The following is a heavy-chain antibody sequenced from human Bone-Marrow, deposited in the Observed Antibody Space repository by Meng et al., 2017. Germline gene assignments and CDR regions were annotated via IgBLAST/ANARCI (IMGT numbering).Heavy chain of an antibody. V-gene: IGHV1-2*02. CDR1: GYTFTGYY. Sequence: ASVKVSCKASGYTFTGYYMHWVRQAPGQGLEWMGWINPNSGGTNYAQKFQGRVTMTRDTSISTAYMELGRLRSDDTAVYYCARTRRSGGVVPAAMDYWGQGTLVTVSS. CDR2: INPNSGGT. CDR3: ARTRRSGGVVPAAMDY. J-gene: IGHJ4*02. D-gene: IGHD2-2*01.